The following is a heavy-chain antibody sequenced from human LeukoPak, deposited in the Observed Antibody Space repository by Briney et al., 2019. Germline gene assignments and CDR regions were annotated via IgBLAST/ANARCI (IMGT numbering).Heavy chain of an antibody. CDR1: GYTFTGYY. Sequence: GASVKVSCKASGYTFTGYYVHWVRQAPGQGLEWMGWINPHSGGTNYAQKFQGRVTMTRDTSISTAYMELSRLRSDDTAVYYCATGFSYVRSRTYNWNDVGAFDIWGQGTMVTVSS. J-gene: IGHJ3*02. V-gene: IGHV1-2*02. D-gene: IGHD1-1*01. CDR3: ATGFSYVRSRTYNWNDVGAFDI. CDR2: INPHSGGT.